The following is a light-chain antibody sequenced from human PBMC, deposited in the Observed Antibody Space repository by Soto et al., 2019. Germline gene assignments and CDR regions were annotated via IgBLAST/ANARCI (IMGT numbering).Light chain of an antibody. J-gene: IGKJ4*01. CDR3: QQYNNWPLT. CDR2: GAF. CDR1: QCVSSN. V-gene: IGKV3-15*01. Sequence: IVMTHRRATLSWSPGGRATLSCRASQCVSSNLAWYQQNPGQAPRLLIYGAFTRATGIPARFSGSGSGTEFTLTISSLQSEDFAVYYCQQYNNWPLTFGGGTKVDI.